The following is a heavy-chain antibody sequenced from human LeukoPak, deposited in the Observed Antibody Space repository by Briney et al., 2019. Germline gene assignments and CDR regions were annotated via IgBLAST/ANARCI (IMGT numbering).Heavy chain of an antibody. J-gene: IGHJ5*02. CDR1: GFTFSSYS. D-gene: IGHD3-3*01. Sequence: GGSLRLSCAASGFTFSSYSMNWVRQAPGKGLEWVSSINNSRSEIYYADSVKGRFTISRDNAKNSLFLQMNSLRAEDTAVCYFAGESVNDFWGGYDRGGFDPWGQGTLVTVSS. CDR3: AGESVNDFWGGYDRGGFDP. CDR2: INNSRSEI. V-gene: IGHV3-21*01.